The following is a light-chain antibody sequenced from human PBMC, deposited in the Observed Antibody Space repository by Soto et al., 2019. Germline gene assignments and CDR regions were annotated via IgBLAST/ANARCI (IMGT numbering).Light chain of an antibody. CDR3: QVWDSSTHVV. CDR2: RDY. J-gene: IGLJ2*01. V-gene: IGLV3-9*01. Sequence: SYELTQPLSVSVALGQTARIICGGNNIGSKNVHWYQQKPGQAPVLVIYRDYNRPSGIPERFSGSNSVNTATLSISRAQAGDEADYYCQVWDSSTHVVFGGGTKLTVL. CDR1: NIGSKN.